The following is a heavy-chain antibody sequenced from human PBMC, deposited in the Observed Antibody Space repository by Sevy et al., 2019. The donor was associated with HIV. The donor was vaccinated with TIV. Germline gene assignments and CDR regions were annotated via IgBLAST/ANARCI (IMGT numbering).Heavy chain of an antibody. CDR1: SYSFSTYD. Sequence: ASVKVSCKTSSYSFSTYDFIWVRQAPGQGLDWLGRISAENGNTLYAQRFQGRVTMTTDTSASEVYMELRKLRSDDTAIYYCATKGIIAVGTLDYWGQGTLVTVSS. V-gene: IGHV1-18*01. CDR2: ISAENGNT. CDR3: ATKGIIAVGTLDY. J-gene: IGHJ4*02. D-gene: IGHD6-13*01.